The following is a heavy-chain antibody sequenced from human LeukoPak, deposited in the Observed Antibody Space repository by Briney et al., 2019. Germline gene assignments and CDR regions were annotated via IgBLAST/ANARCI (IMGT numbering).Heavy chain of an antibody. CDR3: ARGTVGYCIGGRCQGWFDP. CDR1: GGSISSSSYY. Sequence: PSETLSLTCTVSGGSISSSSYYWGWIRQPPGKGLEWIGSIYYSGSTYYNPSLKSRVTISVDTSKNQFSLKLSSVTAADTAVYYCARGTVGYCIGGRCQGWFDPWGQGTLVTVSS. D-gene: IGHD2-15*01. J-gene: IGHJ5*02. V-gene: IGHV4-39*07. CDR2: IYYSGST.